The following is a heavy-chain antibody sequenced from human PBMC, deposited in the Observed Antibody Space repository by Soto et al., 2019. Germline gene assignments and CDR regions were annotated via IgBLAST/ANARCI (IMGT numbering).Heavy chain of an antibody. J-gene: IGHJ4*02. CDR3: ARDRTAARRFDY. D-gene: IGHD6-6*01. CDR1: GFTFSSYW. V-gene: IGHV3-7*01. CDR2: IKQGGSEK. Sequence: GGSLRLSCAASGFTFSSYWMSWVRQGPGKGPEWVANIKQGGSEKYYVDSVKGRFTISRDNAKNSLYLQMTSLRAEDTAVYYCARDRTAARRFDYWGQGTLVTVSS.